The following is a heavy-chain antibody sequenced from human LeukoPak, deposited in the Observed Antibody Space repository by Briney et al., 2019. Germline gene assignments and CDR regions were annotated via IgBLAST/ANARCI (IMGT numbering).Heavy chain of an antibody. J-gene: IGHJ1*01. D-gene: IGHD3-22*01. CDR3: ASRRSYYYASSGYMEH. CDR1: GGTFSSYA. CDR2: IIPIFGTA. V-gene: IGHV1-69*13. Sequence: ASVKVSCKASGGTFSSYAISWVRQAPGQGLEWMGGIIPIFGTANYAQKFQGRVTITADESTSTAYIELSSLRSEDTAVYYCASRRSYYYASSGYMEHWGQGTLVTVSS.